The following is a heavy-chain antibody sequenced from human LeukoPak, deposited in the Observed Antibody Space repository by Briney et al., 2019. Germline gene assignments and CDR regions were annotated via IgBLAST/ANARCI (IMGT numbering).Heavy chain of an antibody. CDR2: IYYSGST. Sequence: SETLSLTCTVSGGSISSSYYYWGWIRQPPGKGLEWIGYIYYSGSTYYNPSLKSRVTISVDTSKNQFSLKLSSVTAADTAVYYCAREEGSGSPRWFDPWGQGTLVTVSS. V-gene: IGHV4-31*03. CDR3: AREEGSGSPRWFDP. D-gene: IGHD3-10*01. CDR1: GGSISSSYYY. J-gene: IGHJ5*02.